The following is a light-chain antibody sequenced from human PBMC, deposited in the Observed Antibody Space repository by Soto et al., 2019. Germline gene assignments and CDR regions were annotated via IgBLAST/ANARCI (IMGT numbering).Light chain of an antibody. Sequence: EIVLTQSPGTLSLSPGERATLSCRASQIFSSSFLAWYQQRPGQAPRLLIYGASTRATGIPDRFSGSGSGTDFTLTISRLEPEDFAVYYCHQYRNSPLTFGGGTKVEIK. J-gene: IGKJ4*01. CDR2: GAS. CDR1: QIFSSSF. V-gene: IGKV3-20*01. CDR3: HQYRNSPLT.